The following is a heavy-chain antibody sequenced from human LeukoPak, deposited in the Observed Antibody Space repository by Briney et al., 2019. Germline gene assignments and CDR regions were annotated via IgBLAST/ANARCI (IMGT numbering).Heavy chain of an antibody. V-gene: IGHV3-23*01. J-gene: IGHJ4*02. CDR2: IASGGGTT. D-gene: IGHD6-19*01. CDR1: GFTFSSYP. Sequence: PGGSLRLSCAASGFTFSSYPMTWVRQAPGKGLEWVSAIASGGGTTYYADSVKGRFTISRDNSKNTLYLQMNSLRAEDTAVYYCAKSGKARIAVAGADYWGQGTPVTVSS. CDR3: AKSGKARIAVAGADY.